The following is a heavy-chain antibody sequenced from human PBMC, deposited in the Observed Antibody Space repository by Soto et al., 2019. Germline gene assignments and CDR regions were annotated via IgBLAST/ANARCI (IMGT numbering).Heavy chain of an antibody. D-gene: IGHD3-3*01. J-gene: IGHJ4*02. Sequence: PGESLKISFKGSGYNFAGYWIAWVRQMPGKGLELMGIIYPSDSDTRYRPSFQGQVTISADKSISSAYLQWSSLRASDTAMYYCARGGVSTRTFDYWGQGTPVTGS. CDR3: ARGGVSTRTFDY. CDR1: GYNFAGYW. V-gene: IGHV5-51*01. CDR2: IYPSDSDT.